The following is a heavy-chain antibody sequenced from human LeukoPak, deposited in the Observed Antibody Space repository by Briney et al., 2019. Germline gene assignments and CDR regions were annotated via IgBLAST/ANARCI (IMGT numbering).Heavy chain of an antibody. CDR3: ARDRGKAFDY. CDR2: IYYSGTT. J-gene: IGHJ4*02. D-gene: IGHD1-1*01. Sequence: PSETLSLTCTVSGGSISNYYWSWIRQPPGKGLEWIAYIYYSGTTNYNPSLKSRVTISVDTSKNQFSLKLSSVTAADTAVYYCARDRGKAFDYWGQGTLVTVSS. V-gene: IGHV4-59*12. CDR1: GGSISNYY.